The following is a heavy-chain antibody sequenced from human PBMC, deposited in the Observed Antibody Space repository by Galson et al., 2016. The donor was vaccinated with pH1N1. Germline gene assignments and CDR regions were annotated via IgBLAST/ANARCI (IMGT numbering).Heavy chain of an antibody. V-gene: IGHV1-2*02. Sequence: SVKVSCKASGYSFIDYYIHWVRQAPGQGLEWMGWINPNTGTTNYAQGFQGRVTMTRDTSISTAYMELSGLRSDDTAVYYCARPPYYSGSFYESWGQGTLVTVSS. CDR2: INPNTGTT. CDR1: GYSFIDYY. J-gene: IGHJ4*02. CDR3: ARPPYYSGSFYES. D-gene: IGHD1-26*01.